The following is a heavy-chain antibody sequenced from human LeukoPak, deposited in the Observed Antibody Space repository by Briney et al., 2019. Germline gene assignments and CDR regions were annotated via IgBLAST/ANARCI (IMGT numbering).Heavy chain of an antibody. V-gene: IGHV3-30-3*01. CDR2: ISYDGSNK. J-gene: IGHJ1*01. Sequence: SGGSLRLSCAASGFTFSSYAMHWVRQAPGKGLEWVAVISYDGSNKYYADSVKGRLTISRDNSKNTLYLQMNSLRAEDTAVYYCARDGTDNWNPEYFQHWGQGTLVIVSS. CDR3: ARDGTDNWNPEYFQH. D-gene: IGHD1-20*01. CDR1: GFTFSSYA.